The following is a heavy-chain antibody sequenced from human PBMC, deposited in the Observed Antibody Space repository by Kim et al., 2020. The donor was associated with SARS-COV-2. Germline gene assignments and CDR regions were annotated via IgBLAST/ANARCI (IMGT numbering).Heavy chain of an antibody. J-gene: IGHJ4*02. Sequence: SETLSLTCTVSGGSISSRSYYWGWVRQPPGKGLEWIGSIYYSGSTYYNPSLKSRVTISLDTSKNQFSLKLTSVTAADTAVYYCASLVISGDRDYWGQGTLVTVSS. D-gene: IGHD2-21*01. V-gene: IGHV4-39*01. CDR2: IYYSGST. CDR3: ASLVISGDRDY. CDR1: GGSISSRSYY.